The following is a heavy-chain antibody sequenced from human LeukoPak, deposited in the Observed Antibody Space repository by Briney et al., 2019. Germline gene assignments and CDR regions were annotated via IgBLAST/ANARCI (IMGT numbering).Heavy chain of an antibody. D-gene: IGHD5-12*01. CDR2: INPNSGGT. J-gene: IGHJ4*02. CDR1: AYALTYCY. Sequence: SGTVSFKSSAYALTYCYIDWLRHPPGLGLELMGWINPNSGGTDYAPKYQGRVTMTWDTSISTAYMELRTIKFNDSALYHCARDGSPWSVASTAGLYYFDSWGQGTLFTVSS. V-gene: IGHV1-2*02. CDR3: ARDGSPWSVASTAGLYYFDS.